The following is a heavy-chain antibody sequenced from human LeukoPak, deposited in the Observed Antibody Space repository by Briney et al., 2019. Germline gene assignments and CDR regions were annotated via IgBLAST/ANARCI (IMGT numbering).Heavy chain of an antibody. CDR3: ARAHTAMVWEVVY. J-gene: IGHJ4*02. V-gene: IGHV1-69*13. CDR2: IIPIFGTA. CDR1: GGTFSSYA. D-gene: IGHD5-18*01. Sequence: ASVKVSCKASGGTFSSYAISWGRQAPGQGLEWMGGIIPIFGTANYAQKFQGRVTITADESTSTAYMELSSLRSEDTAVYYCARAHTAMVWEVVYWGQGTLVTVSS.